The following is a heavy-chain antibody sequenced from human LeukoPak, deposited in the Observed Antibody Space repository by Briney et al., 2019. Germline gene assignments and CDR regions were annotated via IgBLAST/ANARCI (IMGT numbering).Heavy chain of an antibody. Sequence: GGPLRLSCAASGFTFSSYAMTWVRQAPGKGLEWVSAISGSGGSTYYADSVKGRFTISIDNAKNSLYLQMNSLRAEDTAVYYCARGQSIVVVPAAIFDAFDIWGQGTMVTVSS. CDR1: GFTFSSYA. J-gene: IGHJ3*02. CDR3: ARGQSIVVVPAAIFDAFDI. V-gene: IGHV3-23*01. CDR2: ISGSGGST. D-gene: IGHD2-2*02.